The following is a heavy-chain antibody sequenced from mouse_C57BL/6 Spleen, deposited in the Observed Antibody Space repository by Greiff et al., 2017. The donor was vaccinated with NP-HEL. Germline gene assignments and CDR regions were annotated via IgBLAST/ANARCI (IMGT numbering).Heavy chain of an antibody. CDR1: GYAFTNYL. Sequence: VQLQQSGAELVRPGTSVKVSCKASGYAFTNYLIEWVKQRPGQGLEWIGVINPGRGGTNYNEKFKGKATLPADKSSSTAYMELSSLTSEDSEVYFSARTHYYGSSPWFAYWGQGTLVTVSA. V-gene: IGHV1-54*01. CDR2: INPGRGGT. CDR3: ARTHYYGSSPWFAY. D-gene: IGHD1-1*01. J-gene: IGHJ3*01.